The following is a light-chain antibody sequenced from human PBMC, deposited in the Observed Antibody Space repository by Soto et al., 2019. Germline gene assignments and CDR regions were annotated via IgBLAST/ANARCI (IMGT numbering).Light chain of an antibody. CDR1: SSDVGGYNY. CDR3: SSYTSSNYV. V-gene: IGLV2-14*03. CDR2: DVS. J-gene: IGLJ1*01. Sequence: QSALTQPASVSGSPGQSITISCTGTSSDVGGYNYVSWYQHHPGKAPKLMIYDVSNRPSGVSNRFSGSKSGNTASLTISGLQAEDESDYYCSSYTSSNYVFGTGTKVTVL.